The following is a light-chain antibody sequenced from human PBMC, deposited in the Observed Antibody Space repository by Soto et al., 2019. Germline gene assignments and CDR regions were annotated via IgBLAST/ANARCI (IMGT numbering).Light chain of an antibody. CDR2: KAS. CDR1: QSIRSR. CDR3: QHYGSYPYT. V-gene: IGKV1-5*03. Sequence: DIQMTQSPSTLSASVGDRATITCRASQSIRSRLAWYQQKSGKAPKLLIYKASNLDSGVPSRFTGSGSGAEFTLTISRLQPYGFASHHCQHYGSYPYTFGQGTKLVIK. J-gene: IGKJ2*01.